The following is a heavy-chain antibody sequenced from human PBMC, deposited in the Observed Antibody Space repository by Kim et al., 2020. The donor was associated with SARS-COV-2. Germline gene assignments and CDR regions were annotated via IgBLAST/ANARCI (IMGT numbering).Heavy chain of an antibody. CDR2: ISSSSSYT. V-gene: IGHV3-11*05. J-gene: IGHJ4*02. CDR1: GFTFSDYY. CDR3: ARETGGYNVDH. D-gene: IGHD2-8*02. Sequence: GGSLRLSCAASGFTFSDYYMSWIRQAPGKGLEWVSYISSSSSYTNYADYVKGRFTISRDNAKNSLYLQMNSLRAEDTAVYYCARETGGYNVDHWGQGTLVTVSS.